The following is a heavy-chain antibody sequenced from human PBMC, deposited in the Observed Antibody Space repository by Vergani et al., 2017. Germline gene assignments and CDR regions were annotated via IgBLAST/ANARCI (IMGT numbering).Heavy chain of an antibody. Sequence: QVQLQESGPGLVKPSETLSLTCAVSGYSISSGYYWGWIRQPPGKGLGWIGSIYHSGSTYYNPSLKSRVTISVDTSKNQFSLKLSSVTAADTAVYYCARLAGYSYGRPEAHWGQGTLVTVSS. D-gene: IGHD5-18*01. J-gene: IGHJ4*02. CDR2: IYHSGST. CDR3: ARLAGYSYGRPEAH. V-gene: IGHV4-38-2*01. CDR1: GYSISSGYY.